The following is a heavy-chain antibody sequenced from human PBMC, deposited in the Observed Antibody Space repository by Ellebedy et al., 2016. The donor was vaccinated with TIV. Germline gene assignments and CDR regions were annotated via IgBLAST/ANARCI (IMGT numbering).Heavy chain of an antibody. Sequence: ASVKVSXKASGYPFTSYGICWVRQAPGQGLEWMGWISAYNGNTNYAQKLQGRVTMTTDTSTSTAYMELRSLRSDDTAVYYCAREVEGYGDNFDYWGQGTLVTVSS. V-gene: IGHV1-18*01. D-gene: IGHD3-10*01. CDR1: GYPFTSYG. CDR3: AREVEGYGDNFDY. J-gene: IGHJ4*02. CDR2: ISAYNGNT.